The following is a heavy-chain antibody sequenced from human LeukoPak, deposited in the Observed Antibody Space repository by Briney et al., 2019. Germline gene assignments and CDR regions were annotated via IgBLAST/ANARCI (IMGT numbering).Heavy chain of an antibody. CDR3: ATSPGDYYCFDY. CDR2: IYYSGST. D-gene: IGHD4-17*01. J-gene: IGHJ4*02. Sequence: SETLSLTCTVSGGSISSYYWSWIRQPPGKGLEWIGYIYYSGSTNYNPSLKSRVTISVDTSKNQFSLNLTSVTAADTAVYYCATSPGDYYCFDYWGQGTLVPVSS. V-gene: IGHV4-59*08. CDR1: GGSISSYY.